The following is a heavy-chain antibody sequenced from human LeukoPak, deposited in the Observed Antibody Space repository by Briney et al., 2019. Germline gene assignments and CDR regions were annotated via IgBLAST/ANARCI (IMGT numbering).Heavy chain of an antibody. Sequence: SETPSLTCTASGGSISSYYWSWIRQPPGKGLEWVEYIYYSGSTNYNPSLKSRVTISVDTSKNQFSLKLSSVTAADTAVYYCARAWYSSGWYFDYWGQGTLVTVSS. V-gene: IGHV4-59*01. D-gene: IGHD6-19*01. CDR1: GGSISSYY. CDR2: IYYSGST. CDR3: ARAWYSSGWYFDY. J-gene: IGHJ4*02.